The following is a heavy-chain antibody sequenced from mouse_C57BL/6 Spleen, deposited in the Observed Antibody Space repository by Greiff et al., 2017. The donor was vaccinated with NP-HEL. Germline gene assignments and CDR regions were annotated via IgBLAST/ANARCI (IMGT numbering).Heavy chain of an antibody. CDR3: VREDYGRSHWYFDV. V-gene: IGHV10-3*01. D-gene: IGHD1-1*01. Sequence: VHLVESGGGLVQPKGSFKLSCAASGFPFHTYAMHWVRQAPGKGLEWVARIRSKSSNYSTYYAASVKDRFTISRHDSQSMLYLQMNNLKTEDTAIYYCVREDYGRSHWYFDVWGTGTTVTVSS. CDR2: IRSKSSNYST. J-gene: IGHJ1*03. CDR1: GFPFHTYA.